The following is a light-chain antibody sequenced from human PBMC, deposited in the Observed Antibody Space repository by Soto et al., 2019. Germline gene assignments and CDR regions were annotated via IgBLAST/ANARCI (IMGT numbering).Light chain of an antibody. CDR2: RAS. V-gene: IGKV1-9*01. CDR1: QDISTY. CDR3: QELNSYPRT. Sequence: SFLTASVGDRVTITCRASQDISTYLAWYQQKPGKAPQNLIYRASTLQTGVPSRFSGSGSGTEFTLTIHSLQPEDFATYYCQELNSYPRTFGQGTKVDIK. J-gene: IGKJ1*01.